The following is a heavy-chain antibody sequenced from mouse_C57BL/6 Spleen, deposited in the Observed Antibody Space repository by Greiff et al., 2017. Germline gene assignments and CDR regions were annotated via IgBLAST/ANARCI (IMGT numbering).Heavy chain of an antibody. CDR2: IDPAHGNP. Sequence: EVKLMESVAELVRPGASVKLSCTASGFNIQNTYMHWVQQRPEKGLQWIGKIDPAHGNPKYDPKFPGKATTTADTSSNKAYLQLSSLASEDTAIYSGARGVDGDPYYAMDYWGQGTSVTVSS. D-gene: IGHD2-13*01. CDR3: ARGVDGDPYYAMDY. CDR1: GFNIQNTY. J-gene: IGHJ4*01. V-gene: IGHV14-3*01.